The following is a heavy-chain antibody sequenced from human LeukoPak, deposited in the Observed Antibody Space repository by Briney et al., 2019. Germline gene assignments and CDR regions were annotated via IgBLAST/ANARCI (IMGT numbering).Heavy chain of an antibody. Sequence: GGSLRLSCVASGFKFADYAMTWVRQSPGKGLEWVSVIYSGGSTYYADSVKGRFTISRDNSKNTLYLQMNSLRAEDTAVYYCARGASIVVDNGYYFDHWGQGTLVTVSS. J-gene: IGHJ4*02. CDR1: GFKFADYA. D-gene: IGHD3-22*01. CDR3: ARGASIVVDNGYYFDH. CDR2: IYSGGST. V-gene: IGHV3-66*01.